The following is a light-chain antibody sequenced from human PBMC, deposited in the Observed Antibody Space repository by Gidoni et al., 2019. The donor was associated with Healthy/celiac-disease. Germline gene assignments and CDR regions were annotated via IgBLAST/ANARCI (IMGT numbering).Light chain of an antibody. CDR3: QQRSNWPPLT. V-gene: IGKV3-11*01. Sequence: EIVLTQSPASLSLSPGDRATLSCRASQSVSSYLAWYQQKPGQAPRLLIYDASNRATGIPARFSGSGSGTDFTLTISSLEPEDFAVYYCQQRSNWPPLTFXGXTKVEIK. CDR2: DAS. J-gene: IGKJ4*01. CDR1: QSVSSY.